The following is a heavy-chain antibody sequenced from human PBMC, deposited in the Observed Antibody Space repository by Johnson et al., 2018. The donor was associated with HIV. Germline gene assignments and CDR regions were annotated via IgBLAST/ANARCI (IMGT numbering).Heavy chain of an antibody. D-gene: IGHD4-11*01. CDR3: ARGGAVTRRSADAFDI. V-gene: IGHV3-30-3*01. Sequence: QVQLVESGGGVVQPGRSLRLSCAASGFTFSSYAMHWVRQAPGKGLEWVAVISYDGSNKYYADSVKGRFTISRDNSKNTLYLQMNSLRVEDTAGYYCARGGAVTRRSADAFDIWGQGTMVTFSS. CDR2: ISYDGSNK. CDR1: GFTFSSYA. J-gene: IGHJ3*02.